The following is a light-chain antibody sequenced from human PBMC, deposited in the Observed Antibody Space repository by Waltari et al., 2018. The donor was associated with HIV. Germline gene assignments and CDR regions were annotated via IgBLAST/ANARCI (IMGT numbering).Light chain of an antibody. CDR1: QDIDKW. CDR3: QQYSTHYA. Sequence: IQMTQSPSNLSASVADTVILTCRASQDIDKWLAWYHQKPGRAPKLLISMTSVLESGVPSRFRGSGSGTTFTLTITGLQPDDIGTYFCQQYSTHYAFGQGTRVE. CDR2: MTS. V-gene: IGKV1-5*03. J-gene: IGKJ2*01.